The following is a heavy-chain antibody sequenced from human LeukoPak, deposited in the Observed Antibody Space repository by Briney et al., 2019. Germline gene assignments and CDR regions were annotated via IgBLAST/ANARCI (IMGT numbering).Heavy chain of an antibody. Sequence: SETLSLTRTVSGASISNYYWSWIRQPAGKGLEWLGRIYTSATTIYNPSLKSRVTMSVDTSKNQFSLKLSSVTAADTAVYYCAGMRITTPTVRTLDYWGQGTLVTVSS. CDR3: AGMRITTPTVRTLDY. J-gene: IGHJ4*02. CDR2: IYTSATT. CDR1: GASISNYY. V-gene: IGHV4-4*07. D-gene: IGHD1-14*01.